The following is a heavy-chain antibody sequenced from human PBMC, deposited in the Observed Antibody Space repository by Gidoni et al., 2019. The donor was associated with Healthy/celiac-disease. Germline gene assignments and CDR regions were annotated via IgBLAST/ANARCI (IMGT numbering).Heavy chain of an antibody. D-gene: IGHD5-12*01. CDR2: INHSGST. CDR1: GGSFSGYY. CDR3: AREGDIRSLLDY. V-gene: IGHV4-34*01. J-gene: IGHJ4*02. Sequence: QVQLQQWGAGLLKPSETLSLPCAVYGGSFSGYYWSWIRQPPGKGLEWIGEINHSGSTNYNPSLKSRVTISVDTSKNQFSLKLSSVTAADTAVYYCAREGDIRSLLDYWGQGTLVTVSS.